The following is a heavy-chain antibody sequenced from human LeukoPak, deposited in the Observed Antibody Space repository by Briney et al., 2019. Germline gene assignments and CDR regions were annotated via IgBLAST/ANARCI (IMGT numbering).Heavy chain of an antibody. CDR2: ISSSSSYI. CDR3: ARDYYYDSSGYIPAGDAIAF. Sequence: GGSLRLSCAASGFNFSTYTINWVRQAPGKGLEWVSSISSSSSYIYYADSVKGRFTISRDNAKNSLYLQMNSLRAEDTAVYYCARDYYYDSSGYIPAGDAIAFWAKGQWSPSL. D-gene: IGHD3-22*01. CDR1: GFNFSTYT. V-gene: IGHV3-21*01. J-gene: IGHJ3*01.